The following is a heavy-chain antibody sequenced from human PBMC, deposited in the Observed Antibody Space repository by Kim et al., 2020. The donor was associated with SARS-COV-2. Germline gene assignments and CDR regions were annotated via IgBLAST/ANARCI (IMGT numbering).Heavy chain of an antibody. J-gene: IGHJ4*02. V-gene: IGHV3-7*01. CDR3: ARSGYTYGFDY. Sequence: KYYVDSVKGRFTISRDNAKTSLYLQMNSLRAEDTAVYYCARSGYTYGFDYWGQGTLVTVSS. D-gene: IGHD5-18*01. CDR2: K.